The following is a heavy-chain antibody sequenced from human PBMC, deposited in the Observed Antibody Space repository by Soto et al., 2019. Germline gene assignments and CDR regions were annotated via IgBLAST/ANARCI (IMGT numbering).Heavy chain of an antibody. CDR3: ASRNLRITSDALDI. D-gene: IGHD3-3*01. CDR1: GGSISSSTYY. Sequence: QLQLQESGPGLVKPSETLSLTCTVSGGSISSSTYYWGWTRQPPGKGLEWIGNIYYSGRTYYNPSLKSRLTISVDTSNNQFSLKLSSVSAADTAVYYCASRNLRITSDALDIWGQGTMVTVSS. J-gene: IGHJ3*02. CDR2: IYYSGRT. V-gene: IGHV4-39*01.